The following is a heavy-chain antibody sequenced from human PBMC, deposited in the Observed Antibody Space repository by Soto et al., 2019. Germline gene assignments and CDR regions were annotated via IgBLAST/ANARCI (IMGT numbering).Heavy chain of an antibody. CDR2: ITDSGFST. CDR1: GFTFSSYA. J-gene: IGHJ5*02. CDR3: AKELGKAATEPFDP. D-gene: IGHD6-13*01. Sequence: GGSLRLSCAASGFTFSSYAMSWVRQAPRKGLEWVSAITDSGFSTFYSDSVKGRFTISRDNSKNTLFLQMNSLRVEDTAVYYCAKELGKAATEPFDPWGQGTLVTVSS. V-gene: IGHV3-23*01.